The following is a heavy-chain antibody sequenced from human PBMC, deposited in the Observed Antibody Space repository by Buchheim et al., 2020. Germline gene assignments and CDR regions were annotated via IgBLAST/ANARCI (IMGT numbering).Heavy chain of an antibody. V-gene: IGHV4-59*01. Sequence: QVQLQESGPGLVKPSETLSLTCTVSGGSISSYYWSWIRQPPGKGLEWIGYIYYSGSTNYNPSLKSRVTISVDTSKNQFSLKLSSVTAADTAVYYCARDYYYGSGSYHWFDPWGQGTL. CDR2: IYYSGST. CDR1: GGSISSYY. D-gene: IGHD3-10*01. J-gene: IGHJ5*02. CDR3: ARDYYYGSGSYHWFDP.